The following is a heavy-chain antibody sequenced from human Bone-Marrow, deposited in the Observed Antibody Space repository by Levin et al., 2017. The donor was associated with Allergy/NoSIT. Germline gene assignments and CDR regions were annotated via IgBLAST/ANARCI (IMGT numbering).Heavy chain of an antibody. CDR2: IKRKTDGGTT. J-gene: IGHJ4*02. V-gene: IGHV3-15*01. Sequence: GESLKISCAASGFTVTDAWMHWVRQAPGKGLEWVGRIKRKTDGGTTAYAAPVRGRFTISTDDSENTVSLQMGNLKTDDTAVYYCATDDYGGNWGQGTLVTVS. CDR1: GFTVTDAW. CDR3: ATDDYGGN. D-gene: IGHD4-23*01.